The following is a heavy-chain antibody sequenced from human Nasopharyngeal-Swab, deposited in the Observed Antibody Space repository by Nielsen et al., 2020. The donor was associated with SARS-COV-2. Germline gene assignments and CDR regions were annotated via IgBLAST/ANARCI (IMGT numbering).Heavy chain of an antibody. CDR2: IYSGGIT. CDR1: WFSVSNNY. J-gene: IGHJ6*03. CDR3: ARSHDYSNCPYCYYYMDV. D-gene: IGHD4-11*01. Sequence: GSLILSCAASWFSVSNNYITCVRLPPGKGLEWVSIIYSGGITYYADSVKGRFTISRHSSENTLYLQMDSLRAEDTAVYYCARSHDYSNCPYCYYYMDVWGKGTTVTVSS. V-gene: IGHV3-53*04.